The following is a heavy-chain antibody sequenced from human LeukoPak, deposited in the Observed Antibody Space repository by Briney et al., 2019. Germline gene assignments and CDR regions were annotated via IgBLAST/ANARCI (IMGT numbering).Heavy chain of an antibody. CDR1: EGTFSRYA. Sequence: GASVKVSSSPSEGTFSRYAISGVRQAPGQGLEWMGGIIPIFGTANYAQKFQGRVTITADESTSTAYMELSSLRSEDTAVYYCARSRESRSYYQDTFDYWGQGTLVTVSS. CDR2: IIPIFGTA. J-gene: IGHJ4*02. V-gene: IGHV1-69*13. CDR3: ARSRESRSYYQDTFDY. D-gene: IGHD1-26*01.